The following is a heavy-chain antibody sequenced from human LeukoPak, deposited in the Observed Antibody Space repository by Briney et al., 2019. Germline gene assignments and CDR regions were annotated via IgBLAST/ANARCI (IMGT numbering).Heavy chain of an antibody. CDR3: ARDPLHDFWSGPPMTIFDY. V-gene: IGHV3-48*03. Sequence: GGSLRLSCAASGFTFSSYEMNWVRQAPGKGLEWVSYISSSGSTIYYADSVKGRFTISRDNAKKSLYLQMNSLRAEDTAVYYCARDPLHDFWSGPPMTIFDYWGQGTLVTVSS. J-gene: IGHJ4*02. CDR2: ISSSGSTI. D-gene: IGHD3-3*01. CDR1: GFTFSSYE.